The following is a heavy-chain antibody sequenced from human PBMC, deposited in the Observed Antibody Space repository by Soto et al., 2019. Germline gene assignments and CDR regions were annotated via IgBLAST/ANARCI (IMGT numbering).Heavy chain of an antibody. Sequence: QVQLVQSGAEVKKPGSSVKVSCKASGGTFSSYTISWVRQAPGQGREWMGRIIPILGIANYAQKYQGRVTIAEDKATSTAYMQLRSLRPEDTAVYYCERDYSSGLHWGQGTLETVSS. CDR3: ERDYSSGLH. J-gene: IGHJ4*02. D-gene: IGHD6-19*01. CDR1: GGTFSSYT. V-gene: IGHV1-69*08. CDR2: IIPILGIA.